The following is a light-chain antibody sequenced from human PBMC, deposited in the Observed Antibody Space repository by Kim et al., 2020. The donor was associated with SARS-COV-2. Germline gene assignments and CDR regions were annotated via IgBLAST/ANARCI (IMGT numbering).Light chain of an antibody. V-gene: IGKV3-20*01. CDR3: QQYGSSALT. CDR2: GAS. CDR1: QSVSSSS. J-gene: IGKJ4*01. Sequence: EIVLTQSPGTLSLSPGERATLSCRASQSVSSSSLGWYQQKPGQAPRLLIYGASSRATGIPDRLSGSGSGTDFTLTISRLEPEDFAVYYCQQYGSSALTFGGGTKVDIK.